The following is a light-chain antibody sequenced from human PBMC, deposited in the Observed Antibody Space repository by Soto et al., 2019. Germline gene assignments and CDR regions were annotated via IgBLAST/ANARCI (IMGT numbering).Light chain of an antibody. CDR1: SSNIGAGYD. CDR3: QSYDSSLSGVV. CDR2: ANT. J-gene: IGLJ2*01. Sequence: QSALTQPPSVSGAPGQRVTISCTGSSSNIGAGYDVHWYQQLPGTAPKLLIYANTNRPSGVPDRFSGSKSGTSASLAITGRQADDEADYYCQSYDSSLSGVVFGGGTKLTVL. V-gene: IGLV1-40*01.